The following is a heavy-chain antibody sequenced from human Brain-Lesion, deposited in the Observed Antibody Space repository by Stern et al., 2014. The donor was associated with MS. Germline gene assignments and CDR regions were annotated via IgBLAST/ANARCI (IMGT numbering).Heavy chain of an antibody. V-gene: IGHV4-39*01. CDR2: IYYSGTT. Sequence: QVQLVESGPGLVKPSETLSLTCSVSGGSISRSTYYWGWIRQPPGKGLEWIGSIYYSGTTYYNPSLKSRVTKDTPTNHFPLRLTSVTAADTAVYYCARHDGWLPHYWSQGTLVTVSS. D-gene: IGHD5-12*01. J-gene: IGHJ4*02. CDR1: GGSISRSTYY. CDR3: ARHDGWLPHY.